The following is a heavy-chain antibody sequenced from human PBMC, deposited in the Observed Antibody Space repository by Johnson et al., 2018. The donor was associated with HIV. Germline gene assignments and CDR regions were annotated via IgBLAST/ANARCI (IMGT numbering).Heavy chain of an antibody. J-gene: IGHJ3*02. D-gene: IGHD5-12*01. CDR3: TTGWYSGYDVPNAFDI. CDR2: IKVKTDGGAS. CDR1: GFTFSNAW. Sequence: EVHLVESGGGLVKPGGSLRLSCAASGFTFSNAWMSWVRQAPGKGLEWVGRIKVKTDGGASDYAAPVTGTFTNSRDDSKNTLYLQMNSLKTADTDVHYCTTGWYSGYDVPNAFDIWGQGTMVTVSS. V-gene: IGHV3-15*01.